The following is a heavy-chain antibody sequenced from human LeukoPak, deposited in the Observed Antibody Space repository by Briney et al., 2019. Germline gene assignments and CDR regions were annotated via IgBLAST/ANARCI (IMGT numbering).Heavy chain of an antibody. D-gene: IGHD4-17*01. CDR1: GFTFKDYN. CDR2: ISYDGNNE. J-gene: IGHJ1*01. Sequence: GGSLRLSCAASGFTFKDYNMHWVRQAPGKGLEWVAVISYDGNNEYYTDSVKGRFTISRDNSKNTLYLQMNSLRAEDTAVYYCASRNPTVTPVQYFQHWGQGTLVTVSS. CDR3: ASRNPTVTPVQYFQH. V-gene: IGHV3-30*03.